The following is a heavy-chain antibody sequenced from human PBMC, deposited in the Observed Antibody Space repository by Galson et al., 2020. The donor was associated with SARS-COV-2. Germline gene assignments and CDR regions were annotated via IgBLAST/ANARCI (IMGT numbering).Heavy chain of an antibody. Sequence: SGPTLVKPTQTLTLTCTFSGFSLSNRGVGVGWIRQPPGKALEWLVLLYWDDNKRYSPSLKSRLTITKDTSKNQVVLTMTNMDPVDTATYYCAHSPSYLAVAGTSYDYWGQGILVTVSS. CDR3: AHSPSYLAVAGTSYDY. J-gene: IGHJ4*02. CDR2: LYWDDNK. V-gene: IGHV2-5*02. CDR1: GFSLSNRGVG. D-gene: IGHD6-19*01.